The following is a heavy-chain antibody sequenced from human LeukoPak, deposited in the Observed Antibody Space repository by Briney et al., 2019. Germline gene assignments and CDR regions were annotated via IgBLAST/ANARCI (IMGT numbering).Heavy chain of an antibody. V-gene: IGHV1-69*05. Sequence: SVKVSCKGSGGTFSSYAISWVRQAPGQGLEWMGGNSPIFGTANYAQKFHGRVTITTDESRSMAYLELSSLRSEDTAVYYCARGSLELSLLYYFDYWGQGTLVTVSS. D-gene: IGHD1-7*01. J-gene: IGHJ4*02. CDR3: ARGSLELSLLYYFDY. CDR1: GGTFSSYA. CDR2: NSPIFGTA.